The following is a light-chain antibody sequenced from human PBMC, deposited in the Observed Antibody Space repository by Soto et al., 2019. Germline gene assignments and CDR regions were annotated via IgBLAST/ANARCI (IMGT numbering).Light chain of an antibody. CDR2: AAS. CDR3: QQSYSNPT. J-gene: IGKJ1*01. V-gene: IGKV1-39*01. CDR1: QSIIRH. Sequence: DIPMTQSPSSLSASVGDRVTITCRASQSIIRHLNWYQQKSGKAPKVLIYAASSLQSGVPSRFSGSGSGTDFTLTISSLQPEDFATYFCQQSYSNPTFGQGTKVEIK.